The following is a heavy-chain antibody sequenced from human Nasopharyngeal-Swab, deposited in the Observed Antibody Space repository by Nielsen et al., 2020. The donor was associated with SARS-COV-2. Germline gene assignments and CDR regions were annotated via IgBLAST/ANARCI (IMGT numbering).Heavy chain of an antibody. V-gene: IGHV1-69*13. CDR3: ASWTGDDAFDI. CDR1: GGTFSSYA. Sequence: SVQVSCKASGGTFSSYAISWVRQAPGQGLEWMGGIIPIFGTANYAQKFQGRVTITADESTSTAYMELSSLRSEDTAVYYCASWTGDDAFDIWGQGTMVTVSS. D-gene: IGHD3/OR15-3a*01. CDR2: IIPIFGTA. J-gene: IGHJ3*02.